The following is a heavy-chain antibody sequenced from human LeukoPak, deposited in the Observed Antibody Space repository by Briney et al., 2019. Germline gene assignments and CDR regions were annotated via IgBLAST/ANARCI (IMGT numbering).Heavy chain of an antibody. CDR1: GFTFSSYA. V-gene: IGHV3-64D*06. J-gene: IGHJ6*04. D-gene: IGHD2/OR15-2a*01. Sequence: PGGSLRLSCSASGFTFSSYAMHWVRQAPGKGLEYVSAISSNGGSTYYADSVKGRFTISRDNSKNTLYLQMSSLRAEDTAVYYCVKQSLTFSPIGWRRASYYYYGMDVWGKGTTVTVSS. CDR2: ISSNGGST. CDR3: VKQSLTFSPIGWRRASYYYYGMDV.